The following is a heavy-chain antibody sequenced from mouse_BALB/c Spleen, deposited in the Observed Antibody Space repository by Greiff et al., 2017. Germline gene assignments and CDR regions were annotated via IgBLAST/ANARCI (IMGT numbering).Heavy chain of an antibody. CDR2: IDPANGNT. D-gene: IGHD2-2*01. CDR3: ARGYDGGFDY. Sequence: EVQLQESGAELVKPGASVKLSCTASGFNIKDTYMHWVKQRPEQGLEWIGRIDPANGNTKYDPKFQGKATITADTSSNTAYLQLSSLTSEDTAVYYCARGYDGGFDYWGQGTTLTVSS. CDR1: GFNIKDTY. J-gene: IGHJ2*01. V-gene: IGHV14-3*02.